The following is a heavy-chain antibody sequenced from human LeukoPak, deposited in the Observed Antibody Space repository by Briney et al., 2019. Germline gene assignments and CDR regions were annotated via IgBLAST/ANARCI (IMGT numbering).Heavy chain of an antibody. Sequence: SGPTLVNPTQTLTLTCTFSGFALGTRGGGVGWIRQPPGKALEWLSLIYWNDDKRYSPSLKSRLTITKDTSKNQVVLTMTNMDPVDTATYSCAHRQAAMADAYNWFDPWGQGTLVTVSS. V-gene: IGHV2-5*01. D-gene: IGHD5-18*01. J-gene: IGHJ5*02. CDR3: AHRQAAMADAYNWFDP. CDR2: IYWNDDK. CDR1: GFALGTRGGG.